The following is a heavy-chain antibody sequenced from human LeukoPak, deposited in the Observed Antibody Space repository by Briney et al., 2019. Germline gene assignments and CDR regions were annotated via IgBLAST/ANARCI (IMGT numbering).Heavy chain of an antibody. Sequence: GGSLRLSCAASGFTFSSYGMHWVRQAPGKGLEWVAVISYDGSNKYYADSVKGRFTISRDNSKNTLYLQMNSLRAEDTAVYYCAKAGGSGWYPDFDYWGQGTLVTVSS. V-gene: IGHV3-30*18. CDR2: ISYDGSNK. CDR3: AKAGGSGWYPDFDY. J-gene: IGHJ4*02. CDR1: GFTFSSYG. D-gene: IGHD6-19*01.